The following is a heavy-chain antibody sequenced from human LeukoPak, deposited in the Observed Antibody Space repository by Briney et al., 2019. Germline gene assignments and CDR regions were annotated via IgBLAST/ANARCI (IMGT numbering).Heavy chain of an antibody. Sequence: SVKFSCKASGGTFSSYAISWVRQAPGQGLEWMGGIIPIFGTANYAQKFQGRVTITADESTSTAYMELSSLRSEDTAVYYCARSTVGAVARFDYWGQGTLVTVSS. V-gene: IGHV1-69*01. D-gene: IGHD6-19*01. CDR2: IIPIFGTA. CDR3: ARSTVGAVARFDY. CDR1: GGTFSSYA. J-gene: IGHJ4*02.